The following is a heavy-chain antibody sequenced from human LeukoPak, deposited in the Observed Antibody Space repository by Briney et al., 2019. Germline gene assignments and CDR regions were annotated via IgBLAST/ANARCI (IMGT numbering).Heavy chain of an antibody. D-gene: IGHD1-26*01. CDR3: AREMYSGMYNDAFDI. CDR1: GFTVSSNY. V-gene: IGHV3-53*01. CDR2: IRSDGST. Sequence: PGGSLRLSCTASGFTVSSNYMSWVHQAPGKGLEWVSVIRSDGSTNHADSVKGRFTISRDNSKNTLYLQMNNLRAEDTAMYYCAREMYSGMYNDAFDIWGQGTKVTVSS. J-gene: IGHJ3*02.